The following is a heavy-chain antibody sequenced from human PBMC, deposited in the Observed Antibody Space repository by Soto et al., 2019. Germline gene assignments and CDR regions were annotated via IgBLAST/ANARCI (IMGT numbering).Heavy chain of an antibody. CDR1: DYTFTSYG. D-gene: IGHD3-16*02. J-gene: IGHJ4*02. Sequence: QVQLVQSGAEVKKPGASVKVSCKASDYTFTSYGISWVRQAPGQGLEWMGWISAYNGNTNYAQKLQGRVTMTTDTSTSTAYMELRSLRSDDTAVYYCARDKGSSGELSFRSQNFDYWGQGTLVTVSS. V-gene: IGHV1-18*01. CDR3: ARDKGSSGELSFRSQNFDY. CDR2: ISAYNGNT.